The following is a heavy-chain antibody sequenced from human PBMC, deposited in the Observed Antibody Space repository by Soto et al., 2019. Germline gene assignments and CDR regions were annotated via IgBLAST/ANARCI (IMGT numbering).Heavy chain of an antibody. D-gene: IGHD5-12*01. CDR2: IYSGGST. CDR3: AGGDGYTIFPDY. Sequence: GGSLTLSCAASGLTVSSNYMSWVRQAPGKGLEWVSVIYSGGSTYYADSVKGRFTISRDNSKNTLYLQMNSLRAEYTAVYYCAGGDGYTIFPDYWGQGTLVTVSS. J-gene: IGHJ4*02. CDR1: GLTVSSNY. V-gene: IGHV3-53*01.